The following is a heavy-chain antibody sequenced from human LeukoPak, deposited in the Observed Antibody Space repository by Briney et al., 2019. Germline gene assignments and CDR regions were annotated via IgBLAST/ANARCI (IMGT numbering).Heavy chain of an antibody. Sequence: GASVKVSCKASGGTFSSYGISWVRQAPGQGLEGMGWISAYNGNTNYAQKLQGRVTMTTDTSTSTAYMELRSLRSDDTAVYYCASCISGWGCVYWGQGTLVTVSS. CDR3: ASCISGWGCVY. CDR2: ISAYNGNT. D-gene: IGHD6-19*01. J-gene: IGHJ4*02. V-gene: IGHV1-18*01. CDR1: GGTFSSYG.